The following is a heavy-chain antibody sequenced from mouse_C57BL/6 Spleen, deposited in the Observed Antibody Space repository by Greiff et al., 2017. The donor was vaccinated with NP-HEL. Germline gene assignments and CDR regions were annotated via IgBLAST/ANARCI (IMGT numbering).Heavy chain of an antibody. CDR1: GFTFSSYA. CDR3: TRGGETGMDYAMDY. CDR2: ISSGGDYI. D-gene: IGHD4-1*01. J-gene: IGHJ4*01. V-gene: IGHV5-9-1*02. Sequence: EVKVEESGEGLVKPGGSLKLSCAASGFTFSSYAMSWVRQTPEKRLEWVAYISSGGDYIYYADTVKGRFTISRDNARNTLYLQMSSLKSEDTAMYYCTRGGETGMDYAMDYWGQGTSVTVSS.